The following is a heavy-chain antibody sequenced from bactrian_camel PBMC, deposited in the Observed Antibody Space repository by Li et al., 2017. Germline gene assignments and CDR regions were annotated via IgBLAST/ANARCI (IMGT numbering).Heavy chain of an antibody. CDR2: IYSGDGAA. D-gene: IGHD3*01. V-gene: IGHV3S40*01. Sequence: DVQLVESGGGSVQAGGSLTLSCAASMSGSAYMPFCMGWVRQDPGQEREGVAAIYSGDGAAIYTDSAKGRFTISQDNASKTVRLQMNGLKPEDTAMYHCAVYDAYAGRCSFREDYCDYWGPGTQVTVS. CDR1: GSAYMPFC. CDR3: AVYDAYAGRCSFREDYCDY. J-gene: IGHJ4*01.